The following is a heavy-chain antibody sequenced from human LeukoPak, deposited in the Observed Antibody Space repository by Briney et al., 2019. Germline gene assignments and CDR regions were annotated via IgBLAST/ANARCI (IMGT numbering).Heavy chain of an antibody. V-gene: IGHV1-18*04. CDR1: GYTFTGYY. CDR2: ISAYNGNT. D-gene: IGHD3-10*01. CDR3: APSRFGEPTSFFN. Sequence: ASVKVSCKASGYTFTGYYMHWVRQAPGQGLEWMGWISAYNGNTNYAQKLQGRVTMTTDTSTSTAYMELRSLRSDDTAVYYCAPSRFGEPTSFFNWGQGTLVTVSS. J-gene: IGHJ4*02.